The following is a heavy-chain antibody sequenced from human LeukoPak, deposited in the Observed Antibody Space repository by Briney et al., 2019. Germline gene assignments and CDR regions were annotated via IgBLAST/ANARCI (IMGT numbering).Heavy chain of an antibody. J-gene: IGHJ4*02. CDR2: INTGGSST. CDR1: GFTFTSHW. V-gene: IGHV3-74*01. CDR3: GRAAAGVDY. Sequence: GGSLRLSCAASGFTFTSHWMHWVRQAPGKGLVWVSHINTGGSSTDYADSVKGRFTISRDNAKNTVYLQMNSLRVEDTAVYYCGRAAAGVDYWGQGTLITVSS. D-gene: IGHD6-13*01.